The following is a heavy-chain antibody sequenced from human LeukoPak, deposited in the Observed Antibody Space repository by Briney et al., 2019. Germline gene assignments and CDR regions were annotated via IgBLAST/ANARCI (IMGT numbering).Heavy chain of an antibody. CDR1: GFTFSSYW. CDR3: ARKGPAYYDSSGSKDAFDI. J-gene: IGHJ3*02. D-gene: IGHD3-22*01. CDR2: IKQDGSEK. Sequence: GGSLRLSCAASGFTFSSYWMSWVRQAPGKGLEWVANIKQDGSEKYYVDSVKGRFTISRDNAKNSLYLQMNSLRAEDTAVYYCARKGPAYYDSSGSKDAFDIWGQGTMVTVSS. V-gene: IGHV3-7*01.